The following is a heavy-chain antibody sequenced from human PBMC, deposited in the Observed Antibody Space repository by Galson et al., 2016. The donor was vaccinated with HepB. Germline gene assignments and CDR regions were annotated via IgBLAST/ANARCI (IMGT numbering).Heavy chain of an antibody. Sequence: PALVKPTQTLTLTCNFSGFSLNTREVGVGWIRQPPGQALEWLALIYWDDVKRYNPSLQNRLTITKDTSKNQVVLTLANVHPADAGTYFSAHRRGGKGVRQWTYFDPSGEGTLGAGSS. CDR1: GFSLNTREVG. CDR3: AHRRGGKGVRQWTYFDP. V-gene: IGHV2-5*02. J-gene: IGHJ5*02. D-gene: IGHD2-8*01. CDR2: IYWDDVK.